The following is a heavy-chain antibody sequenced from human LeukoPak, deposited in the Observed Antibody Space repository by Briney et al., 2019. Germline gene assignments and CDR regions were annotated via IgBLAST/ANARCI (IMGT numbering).Heavy chain of an antibody. Sequence: SETLSLTCAVYGGSFSGYYWSWIRQPPGKGLEWIGEINHSGSTNYNPSLKCRVTISVDTSKNQFSLKLSSVTAADTAVYYCARGSRLIQDIVVVPAAMGYYFDYWGQGTLVTVSS. CDR2: INHSGST. V-gene: IGHV4-34*01. CDR3: ARGSRLIQDIVVVPAAMGYYFDY. CDR1: GGSFSGYY. J-gene: IGHJ4*02. D-gene: IGHD2-2*01.